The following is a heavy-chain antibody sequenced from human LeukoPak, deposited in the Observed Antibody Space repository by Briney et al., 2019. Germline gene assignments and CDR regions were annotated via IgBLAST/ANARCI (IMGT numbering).Heavy chain of an antibody. CDR3: AEDPYRVVFATGNYLDP. J-gene: IGHJ5*02. CDR1: GFTFSNYG. CDR2: ISSDETNI. D-gene: IGHD2-15*01. Sequence: GGSLRLSCATSGFTFSNYGMHWVRQAPGKGLEWVAVISSDETNIRYGDSVRGRFTVSRDNAKNTVYLQMNSLGADDTAVYYCAEDPYRVVFATGNYLDPWGQGTLVTVSS. V-gene: IGHV3-30*18.